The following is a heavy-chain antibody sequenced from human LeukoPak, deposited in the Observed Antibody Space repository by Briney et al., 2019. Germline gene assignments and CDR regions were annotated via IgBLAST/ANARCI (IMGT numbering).Heavy chain of an antibody. Sequence: GSLRLSCAASGFTFSTYALHWVRQAPGKGLEWVSAISGSGGSTYYADSVKGRFTISRDNSKNTLYLQMNSLRAEDTAVYYCAKFGSGSAYYYYGMDVWGKGTTVTVSS. J-gene: IGHJ6*04. CDR2: ISGSGGST. CDR3: AKFGSGSAYYYYGMDV. V-gene: IGHV3-23*01. D-gene: IGHD3-10*01. CDR1: GFTFSTYA.